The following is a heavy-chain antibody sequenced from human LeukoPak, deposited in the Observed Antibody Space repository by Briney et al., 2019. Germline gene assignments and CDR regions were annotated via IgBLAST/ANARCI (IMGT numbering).Heavy chain of an antibody. Sequence: GGSLRLSCAASGFTFSSYSMNWVRQAPGKGLESVSSISSSSSYIYYADSVKGRFTISRDNAKNSLYLQMNSLRAEDTAVYYCARDVGYDSSGAYDYWGQGTLVTVSS. CDR3: ARDVGYDSSGAYDY. D-gene: IGHD3-22*01. V-gene: IGHV3-21*01. CDR1: GFTFSSYS. CDR2: ISSSSSYI. J-gene: IGHJ4*02.